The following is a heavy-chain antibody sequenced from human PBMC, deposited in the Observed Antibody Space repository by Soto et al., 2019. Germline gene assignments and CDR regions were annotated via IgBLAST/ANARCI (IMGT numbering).Heavy chain of an antibody. Sequence: EGSLRLSCAASGFTFSSYGMHWVRQAPGKGLEWVAVIWYDGSNKYYADSVKGRFTISRDNSKNTLYLQMNSLRAEDTAVYYCAKGPYYYDSSGYYLRYYYGMEVWGQGTTITVSS. CDR3: AKGPYYYDSSGYYLRYYYGMEV. V-gene: IGHV3-33*06. D-gene: IGHD3-22*01. CDR1: GFTFSSYG. CDR2: IWYDGSNK. J-gene: IGHJ6*02.